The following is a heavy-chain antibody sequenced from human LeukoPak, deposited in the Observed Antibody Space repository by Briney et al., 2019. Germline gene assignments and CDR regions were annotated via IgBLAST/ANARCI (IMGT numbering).Heavy chain of an antibody. CDR3: ARVYQWFGEFHTYYYYYYMDV. V-gene: IGHV4-39*07. D-gene: IGHD3-10*01. CDR2: IYYSGST. Sequence: PSETLSLTCTVSGGSISNSSYYWGWIRQPPGKGLEWIANIYYSGSTYYNPSLKSRVTISVDTSKNQFSLKLSSVTAADTAVYYCARVYQWFGEFHTYYYYYYMDVWGKGTTVTISS. J-gene: IGHJ6*03. CDR1: GGSISNSSYY.